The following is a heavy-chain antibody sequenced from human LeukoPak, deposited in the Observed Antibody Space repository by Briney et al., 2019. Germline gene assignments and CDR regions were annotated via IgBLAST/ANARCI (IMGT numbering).Heavy chain of an antibody. CDR2: ISRDDDK. D-gene: IGHD7-27*01. V-gene: IGHV2-5*02. CDR3: AHTGSAHGDDWFDP. J-gene: IGHJ5*02. CDR1: GFSLNTRGVG. Sequence: SGPTLFNPTETLTLTFTFSGFSLNTRGVGVGWIRQAPVKALEWLALISRDDDKRYLPSLKSRLTITKDTSKNQVALTLANLDPVDTATYYCAHTGSAHGDDWFDPWGQGTLVTVSS.